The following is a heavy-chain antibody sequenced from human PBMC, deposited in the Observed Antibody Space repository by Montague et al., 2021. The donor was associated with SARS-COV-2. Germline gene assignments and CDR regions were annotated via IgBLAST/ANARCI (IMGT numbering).Heavy chain of an antibody. CDR2: VHNTGNS. J-gene: IGHJ5*02. CDR3: ARLPTGFPNWFDT. D-gene: IGHD3-9*01. V-gene: IGHV4-39*01. CDR1: GASISLNSHS. Sequence: SETLSLTCTVSGASISLNSHSWGWLRQPPGRGLEWITTVHNTGNSYHNSSLQGRVTISRDTSQRQVSLRLNSMTTADTAVYYCARLPTGFPNWFDTWGQGILVTVSS.